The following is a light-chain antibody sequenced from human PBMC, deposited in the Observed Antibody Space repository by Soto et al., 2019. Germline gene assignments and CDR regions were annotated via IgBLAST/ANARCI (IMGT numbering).Light chain of an antibody. CDR2: DVS. CDR3: SSYTRSSTYV. J-gene: IGLJ1*01. Sequence: QSALTQPASVSGSPGQSIAISCIGSSSDVGGYNYVSWHQQHPGKAPKVVIYDVSNRPSGVSDRFCGSKSGNTASLTTSGLPDEDEADYYYSSYTRSSTYVFGNGTKLTVL. V-gene: IGLV2-14*01. CDR1: SSDVGGYNY.